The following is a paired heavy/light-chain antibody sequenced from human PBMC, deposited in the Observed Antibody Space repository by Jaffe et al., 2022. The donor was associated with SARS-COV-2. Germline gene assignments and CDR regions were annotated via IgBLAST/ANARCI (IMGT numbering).Light chain of an antibody. J-gene: IGKJ2*01. CDR3: QHFGSLYT. V-gene: IGKV3-20*01. Sequence: EIVLTQSPGTLSLSPGERATLSCRASQSVSSSYLAWYQQKPGQAPRLLIYGASSRATGIPDRFSGSGSETDFTLTISRLDPEDFAVYYCQHFGSLYTFGQGTKLEIK. CDR2: GAS. CDR1: QSVSSSY.
Heavy chain of an antibody. CDR2: IRGSGGGP. Sequence: EVQLLDSGGGLVQPGGSLRLSCAASGFIFSSYAMSWVRQAPGKGLEWVSAIRGSGGGPDYADSVKGRFTISRDNSKNTLYLQMNSLRAEDTAVYYCAKGMWSRKNFDYWGQGTLVTVSS. V-gene: IGHV3-23*01. J-gene: IGHJ4*02. D-gene: IGHD2-21*01. CDR1: GFIFSSYA. CDR3: AKGMWSRKNFDY.